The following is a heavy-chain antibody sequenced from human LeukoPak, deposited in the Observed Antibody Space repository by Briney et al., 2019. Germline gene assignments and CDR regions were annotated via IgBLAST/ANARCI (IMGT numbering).Heavy chain of an antibody. Sequence: GGFLRLSCAASGFTFSSYSMNWVRQAPGKGLEWVSSISSSSSYIYYADSVKGRFTISRDNAKNSLYLQMNSLRAEDTAVYYCARDRCSGGSCYLDYWGQGTLVTVSS. CDR1: GFTFSSYS. J-gene: IGHJ4*02. CDR2: ISSSSSYI. V-gene: IGHV3-21*01. D-gene: IGHD2-15*01. CDR3: ARDRCSGGSCYLDY.